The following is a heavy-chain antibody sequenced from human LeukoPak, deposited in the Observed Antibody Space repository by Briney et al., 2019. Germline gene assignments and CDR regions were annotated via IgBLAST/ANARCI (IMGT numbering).Heavy chain of an antibody. CDR1: GFTFSSYS. Sequence: GGSLRLSCAASGFTFSSYSMNWVRQAPGKGLEWVSYISSSSSYTNYADSVEGRFTISRDNAKNSLYLQMNSLRAEDTAVYYCARDRAPPYSSGWYFDYWGQGTLVTVSS. V-gene: IGHV3-21*05. CDR3: ARDRAPPYSSGWYFDY. D-gene: IGHD6-19*01. J-gene: IGHJ4*02. CDR2: ISSSSSYT.